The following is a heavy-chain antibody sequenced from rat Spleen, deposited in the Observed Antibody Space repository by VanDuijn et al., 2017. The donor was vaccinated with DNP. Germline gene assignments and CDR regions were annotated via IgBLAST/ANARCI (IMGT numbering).Heavy chain of an antibody. CDR3: ARHIRVFYAMDA. CDR2: ISTSGST. D-gene: IGHD4-3*01. V-gene: IGHV5-25*01. Sequence: EVQLVESGGGLVQPGRSLKLSCAASGFTFNTYYMAWVRQAPKKGLEWVATISTSGSTYYRDSVKGRFTISRDNAKSTLYLQMDSLRSEDTATYYCARHIRVFYAMDAWGKGTSVTVSS. J-gene: IGHJ4*01. CDR1: GFTFNTYY.